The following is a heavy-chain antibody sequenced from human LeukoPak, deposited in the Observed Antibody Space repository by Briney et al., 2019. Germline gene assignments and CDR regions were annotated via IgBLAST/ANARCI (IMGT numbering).Heavy chain of an antibody. J-gene: IGHJ4*02. D-gene: IGHD6-19*01. V-gene: IGHV3-21*01. CDR1: GFTFSSYS. Sequence: PGGSLRLSCAASGFTFSSYSMNWVRQAPGKWLEWVSSISSSSSYIYYADSVKGRFTISRDNAKNSLYLQMNSLRAEDTAVYYCARDFRSFYGIAVAGPGAHWGQGTLVTVSS. CDR2: ISSSSSYI. CDR3: ARDFRSFYGIAVAGPGAH.